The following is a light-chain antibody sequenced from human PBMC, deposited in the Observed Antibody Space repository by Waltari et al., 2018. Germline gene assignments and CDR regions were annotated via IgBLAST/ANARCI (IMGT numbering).Light chain of an antibody. J-gene: IGLJ1*01. CDR3: AAWDDSLSAYV. V-gene: IGLV1-44*01. CDR2: DDN. Sequence: QPALTQPPSASGTPGQWVSVSCSGSSSNIGSNSANWYQQLPGMPPKLLIYDDNQRPSGVPDRVSGSKSGTSASLAISGLQSEDEADYICAAWDDSLSAYVFGTGTKVTVL. CDR1: SSNIGSNS.